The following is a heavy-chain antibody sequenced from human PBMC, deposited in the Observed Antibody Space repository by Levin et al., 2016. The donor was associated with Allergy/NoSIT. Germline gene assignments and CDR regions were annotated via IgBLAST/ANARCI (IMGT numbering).Heavy chain of an antibody. CDR2: INAGNGNT. D-gene: IGHD3-3*01. CDR3: ARELWSGYYCDY. V-gene: IGHV1-3*01. Sequence: WVRQAPGQRLEWMGWINAGNGNTKYSQKFQGRVTITRDTSASTAYMELSSLRSEDTAVYYCARELWSGYYCDYWGQGTLVTVSS. J-gene: IGHJ4*02.